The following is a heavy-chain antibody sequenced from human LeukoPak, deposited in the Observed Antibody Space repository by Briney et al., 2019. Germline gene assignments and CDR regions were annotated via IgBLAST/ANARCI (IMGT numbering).Heavy chain of an antibody. D-gene: IGHD3-3*01. CDR3: ARLFYDFWSGYFDRYEDY. CDR2: IYYSGST. V-gene: IGHV4-30-2*03. J-gene: IGHJ4*02. Sequence: SQTLSLTCTVSGGSISSGGYYWSWIRQHPGKGLEWIGSIYYSGSTYYNPSLKSRVTISVDTSKNQFSLKLSSVTAADTAVYYCARLFYDFWSGYFDRYEDYWGQGTLVTVSS. CDR1: GGSISSGGYY.